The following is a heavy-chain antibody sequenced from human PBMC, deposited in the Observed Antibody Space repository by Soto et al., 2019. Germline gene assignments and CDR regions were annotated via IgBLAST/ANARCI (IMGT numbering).Heavy chain of an antibody. V-gene: IGHV3-30*18. CDR3: AKGHFRFGEIGAFDI. J-gene: IGHJ3*02. CDR2: ISYDGSNK. D-gene: IGHD3-10*01. CDR1: GFTFSSYG. Sequence: QVQLVESGGGVVQPGRSLRLSCAASGFTFSSYGMHWVRQAPGKGLEWVAVISYDGSNKYYADSVKGRFTISRDNSKNTLYLQMNSRRAGDTAVYYCAKGHFRFGEIGAFDIWGQGTMVTVSS.